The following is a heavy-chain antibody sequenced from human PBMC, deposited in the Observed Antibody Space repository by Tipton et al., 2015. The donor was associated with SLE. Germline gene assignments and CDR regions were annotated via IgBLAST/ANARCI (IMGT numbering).Heavy chain of an antibody. D-gene: IGHD6-19*01. Sequence: QVQLVQSGPEVKKPGSSVKVSCKASGGTLGIYAVTWVRQAPGQGLEWMGGIIPIFGLPNYAQKFQGRVTITADESTSTAYMELSSLRSEDTAVYYCASGVKKWLVEGAFDIWGQGTMVTVSS. CDR1: GGTLGIYA. J-gene: IGHJ3*02. V-gene: IGHV1-69*01. CDR3: ASGVKKWLVEGAFDI. CDR2: IIPIFGLP.